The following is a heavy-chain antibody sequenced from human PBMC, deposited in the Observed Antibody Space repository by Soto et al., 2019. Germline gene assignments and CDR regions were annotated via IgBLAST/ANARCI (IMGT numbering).Heavy chain of an antibody. CDR3: AKDRDPDGIWTFDS. CDR1: VFTFRTFT. Sequence: ASLRLSCAASVFTFRTFTMNCFRQAPGKGLEWVSGIIGGDGDKFYSDSVKGRFTISRDNSKDMLFLQMSSLRVDDTAVYYCAKDRDPDGIWTFDSWGQGTLVTVSS. D-gene: IGHD3-9*01. J-gene: IGHJ5*01. V-gene: IGHV3-23*01. CDR2: IIGGDGDK.